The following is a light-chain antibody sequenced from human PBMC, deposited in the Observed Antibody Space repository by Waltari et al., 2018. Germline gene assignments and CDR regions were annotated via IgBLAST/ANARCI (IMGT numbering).Light chain of an antibody. CDR1: ESVLYSRNNKDH. CDR3: QQYYNTPLT. J-gene: IGKJ4*01. CDR2: WAS. Sequence: DIVMTQSPESLAVSLGERATLTCKSSESVLYSRNNKDHLAWYQQKPGQRPKLLIYWASTRESGVPDRFSGSGSETEFTLTINSLQAEDVAVYCCQQYYNTPLTFGGGTKVEIK. V-gene: IGKV4-1*01.